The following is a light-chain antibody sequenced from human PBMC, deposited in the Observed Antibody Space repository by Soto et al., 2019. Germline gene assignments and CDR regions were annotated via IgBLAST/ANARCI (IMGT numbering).Light chain of an antibody. V-gene: IGKV1-33*01. CDR2: DAS. J-gene: IGKJ4*01. CDR3: QHYDHLPPLS. Sequence: DIQMTQSPSSLSASVGDRVTITCQASQDIRNYLNWYQQKPGKAPSLLIYDASNLRTGVPLRFSGSGSGTDSTLTISSLQPEDIATYYCQHYDHLPPLSFDGGTRLEIK. CDR1: QDIRNY.